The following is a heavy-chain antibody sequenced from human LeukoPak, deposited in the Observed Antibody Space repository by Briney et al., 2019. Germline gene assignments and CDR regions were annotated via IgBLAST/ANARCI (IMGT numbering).Heavy chain of an antibody. CDR1: GYTFTGYY. V-gene: IGHV1-2*02. J-gene: IGHJ4*02. CDR3: ARVIGYCTSSSCYAGGEDFDY. D-gene: IGHD2-2*01. Sequence: RASVKVSCKASGYTFTGYYMHWVRQAPGQGLEWMGWINPNSGGTNYAQKFQGRVTMTRDTSISTAYMELSRLRSDDTAVYYCARVIGYCTSSSCYAGGEDFDYWGQGTLVTVSS. CDR2: INPNSGGT.